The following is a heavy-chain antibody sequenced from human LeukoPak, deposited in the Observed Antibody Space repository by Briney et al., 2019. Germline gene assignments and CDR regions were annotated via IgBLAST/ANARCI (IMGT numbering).Heavy chain of an antibody. V-gene: IGHV4-39*01. CDR1: GGSISSSDYY. Sequence: PSETLSLTCTVSGGSISSSDYYWGWIRQPPEKGLKWIGAISSGGSTYYNPSLKSRVTISVDSSKNQFSLKLSSVTAADTAVYYCARRTSNPVGAIDYWGQGTLVTVSS. J-gene: IGHJ4*02. D-gene: IGHD1-26*01. CDR3: ARRTSNPVGAIDY. CDR2: ISSGGST.